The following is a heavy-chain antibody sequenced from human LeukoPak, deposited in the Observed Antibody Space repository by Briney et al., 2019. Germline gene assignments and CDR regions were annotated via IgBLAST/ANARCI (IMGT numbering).Heavy chain of an antibody. CDR2: ISGSGGST. CDR1: GFSLSSYA. Sequence: GGSLRLSCAASGFSLSSYAMSWVRYSPGKGLEWVSAISGSGGSTYYADSVKGRFTISRDTSKNTLFLQMNSLRAEDTAVYYCAKDRGAVAGPNYFDYWGQGTLVTVSS. J-gene: IGHJ4*02. CDR3: AKDRGAVAGPNYFDY. D-gene: IGHD6-19*01. V-gene: IGHV3-23*01.